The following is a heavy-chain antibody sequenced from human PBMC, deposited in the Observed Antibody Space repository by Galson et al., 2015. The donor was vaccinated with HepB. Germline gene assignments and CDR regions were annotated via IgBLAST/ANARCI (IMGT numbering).Heavy chain of an antibody. J-gene: IGHJ4*02. CDR3: ARAQDTAMGLDY. CDR2: VNPIFGTA. Sequence: SVKVSCKASGHTFTGDYMHWVRQAPGQGLEWMGWVNPIFGTANYAQKFQGRVTITADESTSTAYMELSSLRSEDTAVYYCARAQDTAMGLDYWGQGTLVTVSS. V-gene: IGHV1-69*13. D-gene: IGHD5-18*01. CDR1: GHTFTGDY.